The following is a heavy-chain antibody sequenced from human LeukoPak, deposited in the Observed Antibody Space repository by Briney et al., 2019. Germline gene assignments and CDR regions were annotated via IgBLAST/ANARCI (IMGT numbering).Heavy chain of an antibody. D-gene: IGHD3-10*01. V-gene: IGHV3-20*04. Sequence: GGSLRLSCAASGFVFDEYGMCWVRQTAGKGLEWVSGINWNGDNTGYADSVKGRFTVSRDNAKNSLYLQMNNLRAEDTALYYCARDLGSGRGTLGADWGQGTLVTVSS. J-gene: IGHJ4*02. CDR2: INWNGDNT. CDR3: ARDLGSGRGTLGAD. CDR1: GFVFDEYG.